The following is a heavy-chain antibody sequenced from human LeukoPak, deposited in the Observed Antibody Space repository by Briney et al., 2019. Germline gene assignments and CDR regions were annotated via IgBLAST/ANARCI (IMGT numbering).Heavy chain of an antibody. D-gene: IGHD5-24*01. CDR3: ARLRDGDSFDY. V-gene: IGHV4-30-4*01. CDR2: IHYGGTT. Sequence: SETLSLTCNVSGGSLSDGDSYWTWIRQPPGKGPEWIAYIHYGGTTYYNPSLMSRVTISLDMSKNQFSLKLTSVTAADTAVYYCARLRDGDSFDYWGQGTLVTVSP. J-gene: IGHJ4*02. CDR1: GGSLSDGDSY.